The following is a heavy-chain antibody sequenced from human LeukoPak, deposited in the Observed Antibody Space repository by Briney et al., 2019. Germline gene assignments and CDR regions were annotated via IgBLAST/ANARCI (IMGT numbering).Heavy chain of an antibody. CDR1: GFTFSSYG. J-gene: IGHJ4*02. V-gene: IGHV3-30*18. CDR2: ISYDGSNK. CDR3: AKGIAVASFDY. Sequence: GGSLRLSCAASGFTFSSYGMHWVRQAPGKGLEWVAVISYDGSNKYYADSVKGRFTISRDNSKNTLYLQMNSQRAEDTAVYYCAKGIAVASFDYWGQGTLVTVSS. D-gene: IGHD6-19*01.